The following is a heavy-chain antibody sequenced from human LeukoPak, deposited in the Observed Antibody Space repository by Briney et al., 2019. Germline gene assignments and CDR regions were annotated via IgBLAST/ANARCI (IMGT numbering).Heavy chain of an antibody. V-gene: IGHV1-18*01. CDR1: GYTFTNYG. J-gene: IGHJ4*02. Sequence: ASVKVSCKASGYTFTNYGISWVRQAPGQGLEWMGWISGYNGNTNYAQKVQGRVTMTADTSTSTAYMELRSLRSDDTAVYYCARGKDYGDYDYWGQGTLVTVSS. CDR2: ISGYNGNT. CDR3: ARGKDYGDYDY. D-gene: IGHD4-17*01.